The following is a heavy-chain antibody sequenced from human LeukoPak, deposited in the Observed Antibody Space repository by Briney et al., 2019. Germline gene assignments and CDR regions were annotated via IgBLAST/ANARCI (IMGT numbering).Heavy chain of an antibody. Sequence: GGPLRLSCAASGFTFSSYAMSWVRQAPGKGLEWVSAISGSGGSTYYADSVKGRFTISRDNSKNTLYLQMNSLRAEDTAVYYCAKDRRGVTGYYPWGQGTLVTVSS. J-gene: IGHJ5*02. CDR1: GFTFSSYA. CDR2: ISGSGGST. D-gene: IGHD3-9*01. CDR3: AKDRRGVTGYYP. V-gene: IGHV3-23*01.